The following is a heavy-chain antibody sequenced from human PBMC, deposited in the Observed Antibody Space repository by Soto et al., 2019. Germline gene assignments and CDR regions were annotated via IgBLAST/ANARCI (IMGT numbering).Heavy chain of an antibody. CDR1: GGTFRSYS. D-gene: IGHD3-22*01. Sequence: QVQLVQSGAEVKKPGSSVKVSCKASGGTFRSYSISWVRQAPGQGLEWMGGIIPIFDITNYAQKFQGRVTMTEYESTSTAYMELSSLGSDDTAVYYCARPDEGGYSSNHHYYYALDVWGQGTTVTV. V-gene: IGHV1-69*01. J-gene: IGHJ6*02. CDR3: ARPDEGGYSSNHHYYYALDV. CDR2: IIPIFDIT.